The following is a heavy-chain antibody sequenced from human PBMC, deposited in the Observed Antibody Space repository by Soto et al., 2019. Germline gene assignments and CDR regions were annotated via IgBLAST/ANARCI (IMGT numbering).Heavy chain of an antibody. J-gene: IGHJ6*03. CDR3: ARGAYSGYDLYYYYYYMDV. CDR2: ISAYNGNT. D-gene: IGHD5-12*01. CDR1: CYTFTSYG. V-gene: IGHV1-18*01. Sequence: ASVKVSCKASCYTFTSYGISWVRHAPGQGLEWMGWISAYNGNTNYAQKLQGRVTMTTDTSTSTAYMELRSLRSDDTAVYYCARGAYSGYDLYYYYYYMDVWGKGTTVTVSS.